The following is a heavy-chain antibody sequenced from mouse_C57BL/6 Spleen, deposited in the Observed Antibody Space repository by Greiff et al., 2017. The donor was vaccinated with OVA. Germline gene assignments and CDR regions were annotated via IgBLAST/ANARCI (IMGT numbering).Heavy chain of an antibody. CDR1: GYSITSGYY. Sequence: EVKLQESGPGLVKPSQSLSLTCSVTGYSITSGYYWNWIRQFPGNKLEWMGYISYDGSNNYNPSLKNRISITRDTSKNQFFLKLNSVTTEDTATYYCARGGYDGAMDYWGQGTSVTVSS. V-gene: IGHV3-6*01. CDR3: ARGGYDGAMDY. CDR2: ISYDGSN. D-gene: IGHD2-14*01. J-gene: IGHJ4*01.